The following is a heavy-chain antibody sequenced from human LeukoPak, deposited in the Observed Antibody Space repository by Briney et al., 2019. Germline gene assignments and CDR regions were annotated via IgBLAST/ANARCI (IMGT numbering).Heavy chain of an antibody. CDR3: VRERYGSYDY. CDR2: FSSDGTTT. CDR1: GFTFNSYW. D-gene: IGHD1-26*01. V-gene: IGHV3-74*01. J-gene: IGHJ4*02. Sequence: GGSLRLSCAASGFTFNSYWMHWVGHAPGKGLVWVSHFSSDGTTTACADSMKGRFTISRHSAKRTLYLHINSLRDEDTAVYYCVRERYGSYDYWGQGTLVTVSS.